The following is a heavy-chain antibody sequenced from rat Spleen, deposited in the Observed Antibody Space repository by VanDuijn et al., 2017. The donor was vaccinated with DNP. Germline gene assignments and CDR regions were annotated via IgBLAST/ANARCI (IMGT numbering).Heavy chain of an antibody. CDR2: FSTIGDDT. CDR1: GFTFRSFP. D-gene: IGHD1-11*01. CDR3: TRHPTHSHFDY. Sequence: EVQLAESGGGFVQPGRSMKLSCAASGFTFRSFPMAWVRQAPTKGLEWVATFSTIGDDTYYRDSVKGRFTISRDDAKSTLYLQMHSLRSEDTATYYCTRHPTHSHFDYWGQGVMVTVSS. J-gene: IGHJ2*01. V-gene: IGHV5-46*01.